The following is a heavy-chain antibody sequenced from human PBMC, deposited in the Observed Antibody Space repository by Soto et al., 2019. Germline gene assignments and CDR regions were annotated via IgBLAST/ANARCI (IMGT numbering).Heavy chain of an antibody. J-gene: IGHJ6*02. CDR1: GGSIVTGSYY. V-gene: IGHV4-39*01. D-gene: IGHD1-1*01. Sequence: PSETLSLTCTVSGGSIVTGSYYWGWIRQPPGKGLEWLGHIYYSGNTYCPPSLKSRVTISVDTSKNQFSLRLSSVTAADTAVYYCARLPQEYNYYGMDVWGQGTTVTVSS. CDR2: IYYSGNT. CDR3: ARLPQEYNYYGMDV.